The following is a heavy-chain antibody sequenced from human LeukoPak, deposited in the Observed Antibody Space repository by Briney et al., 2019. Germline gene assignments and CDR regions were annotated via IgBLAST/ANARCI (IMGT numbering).Heavy chain of an antibody. Sequence: SETLSLTCTVSGGSISSGGYYWSWIRQHPGKGLEWIGAIYYSGSTSHNPSLKGRVTISLVTSKNQFPLKLSSVTAADTAIYYCASGDNDPLFDYWGQGTLVTVSS. CDR1: GGSISSGGYY. J-gene: IGHJ4*02. D-gene: IGHD1-1*01. V-gene: IGHV4-31*03. CDR3: ASGDNDPLFDY. CDR2: IYYSGST.